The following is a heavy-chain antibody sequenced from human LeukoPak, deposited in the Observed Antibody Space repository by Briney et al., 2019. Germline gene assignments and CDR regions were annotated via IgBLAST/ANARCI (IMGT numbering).Heavy chain of an antibody. D-gene: IGHD3-22*01. J-gene: IGHJ4*02. CDR2: IYTSGST. CDR1: GGSISSGSYY. V-gene: IGHV4-61*02. CDR3: ASSSGYKIDY. Sequence: KTSETLSLTCTVSGGSISSGSYYWSWIRQPAGKGLEWIGRIYTSGSTNYNPSLKSRVTISVDTSKNQFSLKLSSVTAADTAVYYCASSSGYKIDYWGQGTLVTVSS.